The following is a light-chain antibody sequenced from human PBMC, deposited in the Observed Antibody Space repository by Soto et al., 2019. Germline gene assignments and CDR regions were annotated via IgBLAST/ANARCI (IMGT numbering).Light chain of an antibody. CDR1: QSVSSN. Sequence: EIVMTQSPATLSVSPGERATLSCRASQSVSSNLAWYQQKPGQAPRLLIYGASTRATGIPARFSGSGSGTEFTLTISSLQSEDFAVYYCQQYNICPPTLGQGTKLEIK. J-gene: IGKJ2*01. CDR2: GAS. CDR3: QQYNICPPT. V-gene: IGKV3-15*01.